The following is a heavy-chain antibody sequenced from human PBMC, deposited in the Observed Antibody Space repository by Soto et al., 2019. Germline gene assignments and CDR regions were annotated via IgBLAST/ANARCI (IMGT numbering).Heavy chain of an antibody. CDR2: INHSGST. CDR3: ARGRRQLPAIVARDY. Sequence: QVQLQQWGAGLLKPSETLSLTCAVYGGSFSGYYWSWIRQPPGKGLEWIGEINHSGSTNYNPSLKSRVTISVDTSKNQFSLKLSSVTAADTAVYYCARGRRQLPAIVARDYWGQGTLVTVSS. D-gene: IGHD5-12*01. V-gene: IGHV4-34*01. CDR1: GGSFSGYY. J-gene: IGHJ4*02.